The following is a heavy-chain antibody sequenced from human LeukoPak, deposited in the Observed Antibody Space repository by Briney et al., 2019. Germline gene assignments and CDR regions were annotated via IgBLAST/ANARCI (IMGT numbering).Heavy chain of an antibody. D-gene: IGHD6-13*01. Sequence: SKTLSLTCTVSGGSISSSSYYWGWIRQPPGKGLEWIGSIYYSGSTYYNPSLKSRVTISVDTSKNQFSLKLSSVTAADTAVYYCARDKGGAAGTMVWFDPWGQGTLVTVSS. CDR3: ARDKGGAAGTMVWFDP. CDR2: IYYSGST. V-gene: IGHV4-39*07. CDR1: GGSISSSSYY. J-gene: IGHJ5*02.